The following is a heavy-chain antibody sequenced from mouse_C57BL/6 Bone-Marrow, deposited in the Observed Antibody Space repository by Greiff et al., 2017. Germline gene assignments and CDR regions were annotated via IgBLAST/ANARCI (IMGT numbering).Heavy chain of an antibody. CDR1: GYTFTSYW. D-gene: IGHD3-1*01. CDR3: ARSGSCGFDF. CDR2: IDPTDSDT. Sequence: QVQLQQSGAELVKPGASVKLSCKASGYTFTSYWMHWVKQRPGQGLEWIGEIDPTDSDTNYNQKFKGKATLTVDTSSSTAYMQLSSLTSADSAVYCCARSGSCGFDFWGRGNTPTGS. J-gene: IGHJ2*01. V-gene: IGHV1-50*01.